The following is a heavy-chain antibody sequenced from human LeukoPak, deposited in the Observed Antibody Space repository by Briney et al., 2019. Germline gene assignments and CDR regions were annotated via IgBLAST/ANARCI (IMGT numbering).Heavy chain of an antibody. CDR2: IFPSGGEI. CDR1: GFTFSTFA. V-gene: IGHV3-23*01. CDR3: AKYLRYSSGWYSIDY. D-gene: IGHD6-19*01. J-gene: IGHJ4*02. Sequence: HPGGSLRLSCAASGFTFSTFAMLWVRQPRGKGLEWVSSIFPSGGEIHYADSVRGRFTISRDNSKNTLYLQMNSLRAEDTAVYYCAKYLRYSSGWYSIDYWGQGTLVTVSS.